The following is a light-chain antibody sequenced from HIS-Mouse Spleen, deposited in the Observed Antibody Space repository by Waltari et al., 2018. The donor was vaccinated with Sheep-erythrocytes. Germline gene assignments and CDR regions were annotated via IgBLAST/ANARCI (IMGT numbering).Light chain of an antibody. CDR2: DFS. V-gene: IGLV2-11*01. CDR1: SSDVGGYNY. J-gene: IGLJ1*01. Sequence: QSALTQPRSVSGSPGQSVTISCTGTSSDVGGYNYVSWYQQPPGKAPKLMIYDFSKPPSGVPDRFSGSKSGNTASLTISGLQAEDEADYYCCSYAGSYNHVFATGTKVTVL. CDR3: CSYAGSYNHV.